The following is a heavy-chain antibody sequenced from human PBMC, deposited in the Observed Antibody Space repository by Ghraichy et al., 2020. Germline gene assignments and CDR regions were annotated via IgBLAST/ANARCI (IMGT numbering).Heavy chain of an antibody. V-gene: IGHV3-74*01. CDR2: INYDGTST. CDR3: TTFYNYGSGHCYPTKY. J-gene: IGHJ4*02. CDR1: GFAFSRNW. Sequence: GGSLRLSCAASGFAFSRNWMHWVRQAPGKGLVWVSRINYDGTSTSYADSVKGRFTISRDNVKNTLYLQMNSLRAEDTAVYYCTTFYNYGSGHCYPTKYWGQGTVVIVSS. D-gene: IGHD3-10*01.